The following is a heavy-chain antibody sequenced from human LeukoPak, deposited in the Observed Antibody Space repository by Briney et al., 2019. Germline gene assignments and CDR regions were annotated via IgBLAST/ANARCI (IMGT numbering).Heavy chain of an antibody. V-gene: IGHV3-23*01. J-gene: IGHJ4*02. D-gene: IGHD3-22*01. CDR3: AKLGDSSGYYYGLDY. CDR2: VSSSGAST. CDR1: GFTFSSHW. Sequence: GGSLRLSCAASGFTFSSHWMSWVRQAPGKGLEWVSTVSSSGASTYYADSVKGRFTISRDNSKHTLYLQMNSLRAEDTAVYYCAKLGDSSGYYYGLDYWGQGTLVTVSS.